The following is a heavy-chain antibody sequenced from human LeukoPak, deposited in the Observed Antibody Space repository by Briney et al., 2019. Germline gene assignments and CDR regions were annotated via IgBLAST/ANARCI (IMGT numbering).Heavy chain of an antibody. D-gene: IGHD3-10*01. Sequence: GGSLRLSCAASGFTFSSYSMNWVRQAPGKGLEWVSSISSSSYIYYADSVKGRFTISRDNAKNSLYLQTNSLRAEDTAVYYCAREYYYGSGSYSGYWGQGTLVTVSS. V-gene: IGHV3-21*01. CDR3: AREYYYGSGSYSGY. CDR2: ISSSSYI. CDR1: GFTFSSYS. J-gene: IGHJ4*02.